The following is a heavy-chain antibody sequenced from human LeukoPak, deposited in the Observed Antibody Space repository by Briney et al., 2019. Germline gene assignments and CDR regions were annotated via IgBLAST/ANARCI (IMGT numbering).Heavy chain of an antibody. V-gene: IGHV1-2*02. D-gene: IGHD3-9*01. CDR3: ARDSSRRPQNYDILTGYSTDC. J-gene: IGHJ4*02. CDR2: INPKIGGT. CDR1: GYSFTDYY. Sequence: ASVTVSCKASGYSFTDYYIHWVRQTPGQGLEWMGWINPKIGGTHYAQRFQGRVTMTSDTSISTAHMELRSLISDDTAVYYCARDSSRRPQNYDILTGYSTDCWGQGTLVTVSS.